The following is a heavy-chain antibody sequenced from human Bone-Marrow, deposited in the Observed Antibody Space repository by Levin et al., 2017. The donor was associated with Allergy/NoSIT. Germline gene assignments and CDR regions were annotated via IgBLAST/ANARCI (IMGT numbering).Heavy chain of an antibody. CDR1: GFTVSSNY. V-gene: IGHV3-53*01. D-gene: IGHD2-2*01. CDR2: IYSGGST. CDR3: ARGEGVIPAAGGAFDI. J-gene: IGHJ3*02. Sequence: LAGGSLRLSCAASGFTVSSNYMNWVRQAPGKGLEWVSVIYSGGSTYYTDSVKGRFTISRDNSKNTLYLQMNSLRAEDTAMYYCARGEGVIPAAGGAFDIWGQGTMVTVSS.